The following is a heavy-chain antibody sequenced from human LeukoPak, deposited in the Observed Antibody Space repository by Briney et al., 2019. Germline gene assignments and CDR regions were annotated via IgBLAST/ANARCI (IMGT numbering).Heavy chain of an antibody. J-gene: IGHJ5*02. V-gene: IGHV1-8*01. CDR2: MNPNSGNT. Sequence: GASVKVSCKASGYTFTSYDINWVRQATGQGLEWMGWMNPNSGNTGYAQKFQGRVTMTRNTSISTAYMELSSLRSEDTAVYYCARGLFDILTGYAFPFDPWGQGTLVTVSS. CDR3: ARGLFDILTGYAFPFDP. D-gene: IGHD3-9*01. CDR1: GYTFTSYD.